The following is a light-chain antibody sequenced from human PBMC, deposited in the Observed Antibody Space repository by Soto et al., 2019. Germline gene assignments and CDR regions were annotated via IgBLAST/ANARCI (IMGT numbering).Light chain of an antibody. Sequence: QSALTQPASVSGSPGQSITISCTGTSSDVGGYNYVSWYQHHPGKVPKLLIYDVNMRPPGISNRFSGSKSGNTASLTISGIQAEDEAYYYCGSYTNSITLVFGGGTKVAVL. CDR3: GSYTNSITLV. CDR2: DVN. J-gene: IGLJ2*01. CDR1: SSDVGGYNY. V-gene: IGLV2-14*03.